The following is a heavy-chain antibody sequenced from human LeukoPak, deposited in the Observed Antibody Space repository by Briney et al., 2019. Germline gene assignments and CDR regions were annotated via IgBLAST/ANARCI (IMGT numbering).Heavy chain of an antibody. V-gene: IGHV3-7*05. CDR3: VRDYPQYRSSFYLDY. Sequence: GGSLRLSCAVSGFTASGFTFSRNSMSWVRQAPGKGLDWVASIREDGSEKYYVDSVKGRFTISRDNSKNTVYLQMNSLRAEDTALYYCVRDYPQYRSSFYLDYWGQGTLVTVSS. CDR2: IREDGSEK. CDR1: GFTFSRNS. J-gene: IGHJ4*02. D-gene: IGHD6-19*01.